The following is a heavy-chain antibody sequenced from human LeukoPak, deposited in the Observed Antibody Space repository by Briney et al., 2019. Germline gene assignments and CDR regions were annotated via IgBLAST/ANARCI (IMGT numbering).Heavy chain of an antibody. V-gene: IGHV1-2*02. CDR3: ARAGAIAEYYFDY. D-gene: IGHD6-13*01. J-gene: IGHJ4*02. CDR1: GGTFSSYA. Sequence: ASVKVSCKASGGTFSSYAISWVRQAPGQGLEWMGWINPNSGGTNYAQKFQGRVTMTRDTSISTAYMELSRLRSDDTAVYYCARAGAIAEYYFDYWGQGTLVTVSS. CDR2: INPNSGGT.